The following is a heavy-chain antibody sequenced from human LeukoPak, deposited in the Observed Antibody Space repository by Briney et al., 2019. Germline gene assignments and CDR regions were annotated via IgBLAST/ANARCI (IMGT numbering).Heavy chain of an antibody. CDR1: GGSISSYY. CDR2: IYYSGST. D-gene: IGHD5-12*01. J-gene: IGHJ4*02. CDR3: ARVRRAGGYSGYEFDY. Sequence: SQTLSLTCTVSGGSISSYYWSWIRQPPGKGLEWIGYIYYSGSTNYNPSLKSRVTISVDTSKNQFSLKLSSVTAADTAVYYCARVRRAGGYSGYEFDYWGQGTLVTVSS. V-gene: IGHV4-59*01.